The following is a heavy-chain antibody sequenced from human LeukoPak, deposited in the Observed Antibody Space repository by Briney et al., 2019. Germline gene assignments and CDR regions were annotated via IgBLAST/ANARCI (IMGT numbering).Heavy chain of an antibody. D-gene: IGHD3-10*01. CDR3: ARLSYDYYYYYYMDV. J-gene: IGHJ6*03. V-gene: IGHV4-39*07. CDR1: GGSISSSSYY. CDR2: IYYSGST. Sequence: SETLSLTCTVSGGSISSSSYYWGWIRQPPGQGLEWIGSIYYSGSTYYNPSLKSRVTISVDTSKNQFSLKLSSVTAADTAVYYCARLSYDYYYYYYMDVWGKGTTVTVSS.